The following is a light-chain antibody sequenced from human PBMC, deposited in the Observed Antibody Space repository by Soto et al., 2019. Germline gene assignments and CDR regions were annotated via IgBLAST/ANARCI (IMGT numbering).Light chain of an antibody. CDR2: WAS. CDR3: QQYYSTPFT. Sequence: DIVMTQSPDSLAVSLGERVTINCKSSQSVLYSSNNENYLAWYQQKPGQPPKLLIHWASTRESGVPDRFSGSGSGTDFTLTISSLQAEDVAVYYCQQYYSTPFTFGPGTKVDIK. V-gene: IGKV4-1*01. J-gene: IGKJ3*01. CDR1: QSVLYSSNNENY.